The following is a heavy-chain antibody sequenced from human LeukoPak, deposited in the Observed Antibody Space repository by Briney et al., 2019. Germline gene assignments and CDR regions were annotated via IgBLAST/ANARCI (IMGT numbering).Heavy chain of an antibody. V-gene: IGHV7-4-1*02. Sequence: ASVKVSCKASGYTFTSYAMNWVRQAPGQGLEWMGWINTNTGNPTYAQGFTGRFVFSLDTSVSTAYLQISSLKAGDTAVYYCAREENYYDSSGYSHDAFDIWGQGTMVTVSS. D-gene: IGHD3-22*01. CDR3: AREENYYDSSGYSHDAFDI. CDR1: GYTFTSYA. CDR2: INTNTGNP. J-gene: IGHJ3*02.